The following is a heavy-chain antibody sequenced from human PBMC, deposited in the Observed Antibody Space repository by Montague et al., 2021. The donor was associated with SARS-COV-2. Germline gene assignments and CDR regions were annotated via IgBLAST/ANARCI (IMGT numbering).Heavy chain of an antibody. CDR3: ARIPVGSKYYFGF. Sequence: CAISGDSVSSNLATWNWIRQSPSRGLEWLGRTYYGSKWYNDYAESVKSRITVDPDTSKHQFSLHLNSVTPEDTAVYYCARIPVGSKYYFGFWGQGTLVTVSS. CDR1: GDSVSSNLAT. V-gene: IGHV6-1*01. D-gene: IGHD2-2*01. J-gene: IGHJ4*02. CDR2: TYYGSKWYN.